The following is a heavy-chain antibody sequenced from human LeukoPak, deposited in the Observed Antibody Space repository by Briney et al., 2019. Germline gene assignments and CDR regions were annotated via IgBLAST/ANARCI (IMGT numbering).Heavy chain of an antibody. CDR3: VRDRYSSSYYYYYMDV. J-gene: IGHJ6*03. D-gene: IGHD6-6*01. Sequence: GGSLRLSCAAAGFTVSSSYISWVRQAPGKGLEWVSAIYSSGTTYYADSVQGRFTISRDSSRNTLYLQLNGLRAEDTAVYYCVRDRYSSSYYYYYMDVWGKGTTVTVSS. CDR2: IYSSGTT. V-gene: IGHV3-66*03. CDR1: GFTVSSSY.